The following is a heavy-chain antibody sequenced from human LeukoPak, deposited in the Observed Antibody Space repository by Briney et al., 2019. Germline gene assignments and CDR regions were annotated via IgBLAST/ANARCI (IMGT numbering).Heavy chain of an antibody. D-gene: IGHD2-15*01. CDR1: GGSISSGDYY. CDR3: ARDLSGGAWYFDL. V-gene: IGHV4-61*08. Sequence: SETLSLTCTVSGGSISSGDYYWSWIRQPPGKGLEWIGYIYYSGSTNYNPSLKSRVTISVDTSKNQFSLKLSSVTAADTAVYYCARDLSGGAWYFDLWGRGTLVTVSS. J-gene: IGHJ2*01. CDR2: IYYSGST.